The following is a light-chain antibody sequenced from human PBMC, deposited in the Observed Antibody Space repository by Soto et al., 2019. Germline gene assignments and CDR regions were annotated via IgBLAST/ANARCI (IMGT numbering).Light chain of an antibody. CDR1: QSISTY. CDR2: AAS. V-gene: IGKV1-39*01. J-gene: IGKJ2*01. Sequence: DIQMTQSPSSLSASVGDRVTITRRASQSISTYLNWYQQKPGKAPKLLIYAASSLQSGVPSRFSGSESGTDFTLTISSLQPEDFATYYCQQSYTTPRTFGQGTKLEIK. CDR3: QQSYTTPRT.